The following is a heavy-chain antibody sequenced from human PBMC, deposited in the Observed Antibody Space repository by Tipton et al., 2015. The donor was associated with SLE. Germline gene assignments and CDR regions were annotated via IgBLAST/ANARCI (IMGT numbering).Heavy chain of an antibody. V-gene: IGHV4-4*07. CDR2: IYISGST. CDR1: GGSISSSY. CDR3: ARGVIFKGFDS. J-gene: IGHJ5*01. D-gene: IGHD2/OR15-2a*01. Sequence: TLSLTCSVSGGSISSSYWSWIRQPPGKGLEWIGRIYISGSTSYNPPLRSRLTMSVDTSKNHFSLKMNSVTAADTAVYYCARGVIFKGFDSWGQGTLVTVSS.